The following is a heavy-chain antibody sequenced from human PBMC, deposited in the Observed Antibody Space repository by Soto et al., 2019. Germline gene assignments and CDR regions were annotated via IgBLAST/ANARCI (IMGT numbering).Heavy chain of an antibody. CDR2: ISGSDGTT. J-gene: IGHJ4*02. CDR3: AKGLMVRGVIITSVYY. D-gene: IGHD3-10*01. V-gene: IGHV3-23*01. CDR1: GFTFYSFA. Sequence: GGSLRLSCAASGFTFYSFAMSWVRQAPGKGLEWVSTISGSDGTTYNAESVKGRFTISRDNSKNKLNLHMNSLRAEDTAVYYCAKGLMVRGVIITSVYYWGQGTLVTV.